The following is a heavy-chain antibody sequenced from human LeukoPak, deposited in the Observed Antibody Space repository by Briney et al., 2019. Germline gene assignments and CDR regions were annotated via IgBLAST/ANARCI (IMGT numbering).Heavy chain of an antibody. Sequence: ASVKVSCKASGYTFTGYYMHWVRQAPGQGLEWMGWINPNSGGTNYAQKFQGRVTMTRNTSISTAYMELSSLRSEDTAVYYCARVKAGYSGYVFDYWGQGTLVTVSS. V-gene: IGHV1-2*02. CDR2: INPNSGGT. CDR3: ARVKAGYSGYVFDY. CDR1: GYTFTGYY. J-gene: IGHJ4*02. D-gene: IGHD5-12*01.